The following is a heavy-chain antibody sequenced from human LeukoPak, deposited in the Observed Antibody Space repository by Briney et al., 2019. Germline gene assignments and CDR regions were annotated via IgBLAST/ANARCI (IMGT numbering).Heavy chain of an antibody. J-gene: IGHJ4*02. CDR1: GFTFSDYY. V-gene: IGHV3-11*01. CDR2: SSGSSI. CDR3: AREGSSSWYVDY. Sequence: PGGSLRLSCAACGFTFSDYYMSWIRQAPGKGLEWVSYSSGSSIYYADFVKGRFTISRDNAKNSLYLQMNSLRAEDTAVYYCAREGSSSWYVDYWGQGTLVTVSS. D-gene: IGHD6-13*01.